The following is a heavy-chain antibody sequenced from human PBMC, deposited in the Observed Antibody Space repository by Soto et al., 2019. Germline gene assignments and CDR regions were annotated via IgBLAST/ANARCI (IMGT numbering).Heavy chain of an antibody. J-gene: IGHJ5*02. D-gene: IGHD2-2*01. CDR1: GGSFSGYY. CDR2: INHSGST. V-gene: IGHV4-34*01. Sequence: SETPSLTCAVYGGSFSGYYWSWIRQPPGKGLEWIGEINHSGSTNYNPSLKSRVTISVDTSKNQFSLKLSSVTAADTAVYYCARGDANRVPAATPWFDPWGQGTLVTVSS. CDR3: ARGDANRVPAATPWFDP.